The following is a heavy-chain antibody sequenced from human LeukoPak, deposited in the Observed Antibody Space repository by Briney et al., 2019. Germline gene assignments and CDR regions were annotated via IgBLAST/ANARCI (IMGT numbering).Heavy chain of an antibody. J-gene: IGHJ6*03. V-gene: IGHV1-2*02. CDR2: INPNSGGT. CDR3: ASAYYDFWSGSMNYYYMDV. D-gene: IGHD3-3*01. CDR1: GYTFTGYY. Sequence: GASVKVSCKASGYTFTGYYMHWVRQAPGQGLEWLGWINPNSGGTNYAQKFQGRVTMTRDTSISTAYMELRSLRSDDTAVYYCASAYYDFWSGSMNYYYMDVWGKGTTVTVSS.